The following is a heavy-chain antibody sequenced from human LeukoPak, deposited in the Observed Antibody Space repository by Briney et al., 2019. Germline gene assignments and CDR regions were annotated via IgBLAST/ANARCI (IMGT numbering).Heavy chain of an antibody. J-gene: IGHJ6*04. CDR1: EISFRDYY. CDR2: ISSSGRDI. V-gene: IGHV3-11*04. Sequence: GGSLRLSCVASEISFRDYYMSWIRQAPGKGLEWLAYISSSGRDIFYADSVKGRFTISRDNAKNSLYLQMNSLRAEDTAVYYCAELGITMIGGVWGKGTTVTISS. D-gene: IGHD3-10*02. CDR3: AELGITMIGGV.